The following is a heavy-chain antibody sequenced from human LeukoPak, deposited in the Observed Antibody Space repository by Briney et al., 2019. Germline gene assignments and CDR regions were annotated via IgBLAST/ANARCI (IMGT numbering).Heavy chain of an antibody. CDR3: AKHYMGSSYNRGLDY. J-gene: IGHJ4*02. CDR1: GGSISSSSYY. CDR2: IYYSGYT. Sequence: SETLSLTCTVSGGSISSSSYYWGWIRQPPGKGLEWIGSIYYSGYTYYNPSLESRVTISVDTSKNQFSLKLSSVAAADTAIYYCAKHYMGSSYNRGLDYWGQGTLVTVSS. V-gene: IGHV4-39*01. D-gene: IGHD3-10*01.